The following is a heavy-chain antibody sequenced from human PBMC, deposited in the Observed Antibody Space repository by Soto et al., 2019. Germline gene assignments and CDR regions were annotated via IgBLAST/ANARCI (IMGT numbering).Heavy chain of an antibody. V-gene: IGHV1-69*02. CDR3: SIGSWSAETFDV. J-gene: IGHJ3*01. D-gene: IGHD2-2*01. CDR2: IIPMLTVT. CDR1: GGSFNTYT. Sequence: QVHLTQSGADVKKPGSSVKVSCKAAGGSFNTYTLFWVRQAPGHGLEWMGRIIPMLTVTNSAQKFQDRLTLTADKSTGTAFMDLTSLRSDDTAVYYCSIGSWSAETFDVWGQGTMVTVSS.